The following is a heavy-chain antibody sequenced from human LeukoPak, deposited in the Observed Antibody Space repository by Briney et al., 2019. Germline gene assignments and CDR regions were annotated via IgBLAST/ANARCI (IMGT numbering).Heavy chain of an antibody. CDR3: ARDLGFGDYLRKYFDL. Sequence: PGGSLRLSCVGSGFTFSSYTVNWVRQAPGKRLEWVSSISSSSSFKQYADSAKGRFTISRDNAKNSLYLQMSGLRGEDTAVYYCARDLGFGDYLRKYFDLWGRGTLVAVSS. J-gene: IGHJ2*01. CDR2: ISSSSSFK. D-gene: IGHD4-17*01. V-gene: IGHV3-21*06. CDR1: GFTFSSYT.